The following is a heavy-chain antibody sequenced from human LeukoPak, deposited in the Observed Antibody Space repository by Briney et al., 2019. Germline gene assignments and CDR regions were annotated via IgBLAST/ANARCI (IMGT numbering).Heavy chain of an antibody. V-gene: IGHV3-74*01. J-gene: IGHJ4*02. CDR1: GFTFSSYW. CDR2: INNDGSST. Sequence: GGSLRLSCAASGFTFSSYWMYWVRQAPGKGLVWVSRINNDGSSTSYAGSVKGRFTISRDNAKNTLYLQMNSLRAEDTAVYYCARAGCGSTNCYSFDYWGQGTLVTVSS. D-gene: IGHD2-2*01. CDR3: ARAGCGSTNCYSFDY.